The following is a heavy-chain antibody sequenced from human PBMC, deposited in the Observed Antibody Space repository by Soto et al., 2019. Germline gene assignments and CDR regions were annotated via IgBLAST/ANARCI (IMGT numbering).Heavy chain of an antibody. CDR1: GFIFDDYA. V-gene: IGHV3-9*01. CDR3: AKDMFSSSCAATFDY. Sequence: EVQLVESGGGLAQPGRSLRLSCAASGFIFDDYAMHWVRQAPGKGLEWVSCISWHSGSIRYADSVKGRFTISRDNAKNSLYLQMYSLRVEDTALYYCAKDMFSSSCAATFDYWGQGILVTVSS. CDR2: ISWHSGSI. J-gene: IGHJ4*02. D-gene: IGHD6-19*01.